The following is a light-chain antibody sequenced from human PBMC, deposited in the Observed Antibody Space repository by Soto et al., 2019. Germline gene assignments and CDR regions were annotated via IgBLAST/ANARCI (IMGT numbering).Light chain of an antibody. CDR3: QQHNDYPWT. Sequence: DIQMTQSPSTLSASVGDRVTITCRASQSISSLLAWYQQKPGKAPKLLIYKASSLESGVPSRFSGSGSGTEFTLTISSLQPDDFTTYYCQQHNDYPWTFGQGTKVEIK. V-gene: IGKV1-5*03. CDR1: QSISSL. J-gene: IGKJ1*01. CDR2: KAS.